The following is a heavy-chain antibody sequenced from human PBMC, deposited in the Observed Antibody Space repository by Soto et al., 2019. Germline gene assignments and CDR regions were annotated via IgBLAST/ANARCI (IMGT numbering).Heavy chain of an antibody. D-gene: IGHD5-12*01. CDR2: IWYDGSNK. CDR3: ARDREGTGNDLTFDY. CDR1: GFTFSSYG. Sequence: GGSLRLSCAASGFTFSSYGMHWVRQAPGKGLEWVAVIWYDGSNKYYADSVKGRFTISRDTSKNTLYLQMNSLRAEDTAVYYCARDREGTGNDLTFDYWGQGALVTVSS. J-gene: IGHJ4*02. V-gene: IGHV3-33*01.